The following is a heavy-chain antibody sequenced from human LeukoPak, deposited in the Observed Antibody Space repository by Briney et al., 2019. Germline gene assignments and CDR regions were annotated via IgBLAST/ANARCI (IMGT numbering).Heavy chain of an antibody. J-gene: IGHJ4*02. D-gene: IGHD1-26*01. V-gene: IGHV3-53*01. CDR1: GFTVGSHY. CDR2: IYVGGDT. CDR3: AKDLGHFDY. Sequence: GGSLRLSCAVSGFTVGSHYMSWVRQAPGKGPEWVSIIYVGGDTYYSDSVKGRFTISRDSSKNTLYLQMNSLRAEDTAVYYCAKDLGHFDYWGQGTLVTVSS.